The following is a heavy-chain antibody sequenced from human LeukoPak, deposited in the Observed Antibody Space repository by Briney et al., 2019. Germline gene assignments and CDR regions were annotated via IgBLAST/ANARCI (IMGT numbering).Heavy chain of an antibody. J-gene: IGHJ4*02. CDR3: AKNVMVKRYIDY. CDR1: GFILNNHA. CDR2: ISGSGRTI. D-gene: IGHD5-18*01. V-gene: IGHV3-23*01. Sequence: GGSMRLSCAASGFILNNHAMSWVRQAPGKGLQGISVISGSGRTIEYEDSGKGRFTISRDNSKNTLSLQMNSLRVEDTAIYYCAKNVMVKRYIDYWGQGTLVTVSS.